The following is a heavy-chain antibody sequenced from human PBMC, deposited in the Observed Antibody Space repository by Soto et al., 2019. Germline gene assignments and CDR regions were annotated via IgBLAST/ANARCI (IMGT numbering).Heavy chain of an antibody. V-gene: IGHV4-59*01. D-gene: IGHD3-3*01. CDR2: IYYSGST. CDR3: ARATYDFWSGYYGHPHNWFDP. J-gene: IGHJ5*02. CDR1: GGSISSYY. Sequence: SETLSLTCTVSGGSISSYYWSWIRQPPGKGLEWIGYIYYSGSTNYNPSLKSRVTISVDTSKNQFSLKLSSVTAADTAVYYCARATYDFWSGYYGHPHNWFDPWGQGPWSPSPQ.